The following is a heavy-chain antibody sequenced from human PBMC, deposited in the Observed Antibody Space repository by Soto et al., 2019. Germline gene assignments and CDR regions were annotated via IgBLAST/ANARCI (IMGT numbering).Heavy chain of an antibody. D-gene: IGHD3-16*02. Sequence: QVQVEQSGAEVKKPGSSLKVSCKTSGGPFSSQAFNWVRQARGHGLEWMGGIIPLLGSTTYAEKFQDRVTSTADESTSTVYMELRRLRSKDTATYFCAMSDRPYFDYVIDVWGRGTTVTVSS. J-gene: IGHJ6*02. V-gene: IGHV1-69*01. CDR3: AMSDRPYFDYVIDV. CDR2: IIPLLGST. CDR1: GGPFSSQA.